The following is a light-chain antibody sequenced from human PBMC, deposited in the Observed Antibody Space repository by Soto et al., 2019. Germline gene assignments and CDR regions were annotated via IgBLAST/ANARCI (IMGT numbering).Light chain of an antibody. Sequence: QSALTQPASVSGSPGQSITISCTGTSSDVGYYNFVSWYQQHPGKAPKLIIYEVSNRPSGVSNRFSASKSGNTASLTISGLQAEDEADYHCSSYSGSTALYVFGTGTKLTLL. J-gene: IGLJ1*01. V-gene: IGLV2-14*01. CDR2: EVS. CDR1: SSDVGYYNF. CDR3: SSYSGSTALYV.